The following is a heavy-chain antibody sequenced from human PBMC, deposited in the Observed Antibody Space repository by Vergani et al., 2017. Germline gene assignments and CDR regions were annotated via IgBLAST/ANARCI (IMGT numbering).Heavy chain of an antibody. V-gene: IGHV4-59*01. J-gene: IGHJ4*02. Sequence: QVQLQESGPGLVKPSGTLSLTCAVSGGSISSYYWSWIRQPPGKGLEWIGYIYYSGSTNYNPSLKSRVTISVDTSKNQFSLKLSSVTAADTAVYYCARDLGRLRDEWGQGTLVTVSS. CDR3: ARDLGRLRDE. D-gene: IGHD4-17*01. CDR1: GGSISSYY. CDR2: IYYSGST.